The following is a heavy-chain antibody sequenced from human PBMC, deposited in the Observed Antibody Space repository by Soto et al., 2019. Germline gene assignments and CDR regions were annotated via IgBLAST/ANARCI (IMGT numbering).Heavy chain of an antibody. CDR2: IIPIFGTA. CDR1: GGTFSSYA. Sequence: QVQLVQSGAEVKKPGSSVKVSCKASGGTFSSYAISWVRQAPGQGLEWMGGIIPIFGTANYAQKFQGRVRITAAESTSTAYMELGSLRSEDTAVYYCASSVGVGATTAFAYWGKGTLVPVS. J-gene: IGHJ4*02. CDR3: ASSVGVGATTAFAY. D-gene: IGHD1-26*01. V-gene: IGHV1-69*01.